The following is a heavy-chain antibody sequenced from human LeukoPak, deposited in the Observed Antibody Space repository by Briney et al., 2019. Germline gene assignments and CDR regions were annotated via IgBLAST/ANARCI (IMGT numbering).Heavy chain of an antibody. Sequence: ASVKVSCKASGYTFTSYGISWVRQAPGQGLEWMGWISAYNGNTNYAQKLQGRVTMTTDTSTSTAYMELRSLRSDDTAVYYCARDFAQVLLWFGELLSDPLFDYWGQGTLVTVSS. CDR1: GYTFTSYG. CDR3: ARDFAQVLLWFGELLSDPLFDY. D-gene: IGHD3-10*01. CDR2: ISAYNGNT. V-gene: IGHV1-18*01. J-gene: IGHJ4*02.